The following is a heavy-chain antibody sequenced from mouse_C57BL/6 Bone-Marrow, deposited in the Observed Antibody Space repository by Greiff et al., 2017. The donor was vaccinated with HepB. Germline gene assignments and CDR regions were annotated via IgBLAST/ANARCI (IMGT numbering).Heavy chain of an antibody. CDR2: IRSKSNNYAT. CDR3: VRGPHTNSEDYAMDY. V-gene: IGHV10-1*01. Sequence: EVQLVESGGGLVQPKGSLKLSCAASGFSFNTYAMNWVRQAPGKGLEWVARIRSKSNNYATYYADSVKDRFTISRDDSESMLYLQMNNLKTEDTAMYYCVRGPHTNSEDYAMDYWGQGTSVTVSS. CDR1: GFSFNTYA. D-gene: IGHD4-1*02. J-gene: IGHJ4*01.